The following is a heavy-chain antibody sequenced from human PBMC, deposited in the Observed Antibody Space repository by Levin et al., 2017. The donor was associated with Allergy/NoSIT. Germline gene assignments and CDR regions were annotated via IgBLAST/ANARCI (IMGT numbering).Heavy chain of an antibody. Sequence: SQTLSLTCAVSGYSISSGFYWGWIRQPPGKGLEWIGSIYHSGSTYYNPSLKSRVTISVDTSKNQFSLKLSSVTAADTAVYYCARAVGMSPYFFDYWGQGTLVTVSS. CDR2: IYHSGST. J-gene: IGHJ4*02. D-gene: IGHD1-26*01. CDR1: GYSISSGFY. CDR3: ARAVGMSPYFFDY. V-gene: IGHV4-38-2*01.